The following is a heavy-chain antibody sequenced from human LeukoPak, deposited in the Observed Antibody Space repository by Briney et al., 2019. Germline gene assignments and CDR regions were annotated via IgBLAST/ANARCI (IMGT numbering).Heavy chain of an antibody. V-gene: IGHV3-21*01. CDR3: ARGYCDILTGYYPGY. D-gene: IGHD3-9*01. J-gene: IGHJ4*02. CDR1: GFTFSSYS. Sequence: PGGSLRLSCAASGFTFSSYSMNWVRQAPGRGLEWVSSISSSSSYIYYADSVKGRFTISRDNAKNSLYLQMNSLRAEDTAVYYCARGYCDILTGYYPGYWGQGTLVTVSS. CDR2: ISSSSSYI.